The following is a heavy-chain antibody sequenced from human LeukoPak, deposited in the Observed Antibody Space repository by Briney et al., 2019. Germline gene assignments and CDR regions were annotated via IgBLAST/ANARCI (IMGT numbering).Heavy chain of an antibody. J-gene: IGHJ6*04. Sequence: SETLSLTGTISEGSSSSYYWSWIRQPPGKGLEWIGYIYYSGSTNYDPSLKSRVTISVDTSKNQFSLKLTSVTAADTAVYYCARGLLSMDVWGKGTTVTVSS. CDR2: IYYSGST. CDR3: ARGLLSMDV. V-gene: IGHV4-59*01. D-gene: IGHD2-21*01. CDR1: EGSSSSYY.